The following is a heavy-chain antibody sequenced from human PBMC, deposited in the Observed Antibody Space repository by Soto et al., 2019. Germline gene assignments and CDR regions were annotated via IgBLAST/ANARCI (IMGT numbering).Heavy chain of an antibody. Sequence: QLQLQESGPGLVKPGETLPLTCTVSGGSISTSAYYWGWIRQPPGKGLEWIGTIYYSGTSYHNPSLKSRVTISVDTSKNQFSVTLTSVTAADTAVYYCASRVEGLYSGNDRYYFDYWGQGTLVTVSS. J-gene: IGHJ4*02. CDR2: IYYSGTS. CDR3: ASRVEGLYSGNDRYYFDY. D-gene: IGHD5-12*01. CDR1: GGSISTSAYY. V-gene: IGHV4-39*01.